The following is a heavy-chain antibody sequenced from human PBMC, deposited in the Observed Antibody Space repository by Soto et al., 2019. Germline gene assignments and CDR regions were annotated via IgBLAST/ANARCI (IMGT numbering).Heavy chain of an antibody. J-gene: IGHJ6*02. Sequence: QVQLQESGPGLVKPSQTLSLTCTVSGGSISSGGYYWTWIRQHPGKGLEWIGYNYYSGITYYNPSPKSRSTXSXAXPXXQFSRKLSSVTAADTAVYYCARGSSIAGLYYGMDVWGQGTTVTVSS. D-gene: IGHD6-6*01. CDR3: ARGSSIAGLYYGMDV. V-gene: IGHV4-31*03. CDR1: GGSISSGGYY. CDR2: NYYSGIT.